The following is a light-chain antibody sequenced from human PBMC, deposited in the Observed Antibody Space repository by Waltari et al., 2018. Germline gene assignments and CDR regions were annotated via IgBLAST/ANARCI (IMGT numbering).Light chain of an antibody. Sequence: SYELTQPLSVSVALGQTARITCGGNNIGSKNVHWYQQKPGQATVLVIYRDSNRPSGIPERFSGSNSGNTATLTISRAQAGDEADYYCQVWDSSLYVFGTGTKVTVL. CDR3: QVWDSSLYV. J-gene: IGLJ1*01. V-gene: IGLV3-9*01. CDR2: RDS. CDR1: NIGSKN.